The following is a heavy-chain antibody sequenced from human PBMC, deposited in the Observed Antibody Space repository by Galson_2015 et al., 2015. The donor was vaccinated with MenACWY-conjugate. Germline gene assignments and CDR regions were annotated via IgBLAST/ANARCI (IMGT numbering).Heavy chain of an antibody. V-gene: IGHV3-23*01. CDR1: GFIFNTYG. CDR2: ISGSASGGTT. D-gene: IGHD2-15*01. J-gene: IGHJ4*02. CDR3: AREDFCSGGTCYLYDY. Sequence: SLRLSCAASGFIFNTYGMAWARQAPGKGLEWVSAISGSASGGTTYYAASVKGRFTISKDNSKNTLYLQMNSLRVEDTAVYYRAREDFCSGGTCYLYDYWGQGTLVTVSS.